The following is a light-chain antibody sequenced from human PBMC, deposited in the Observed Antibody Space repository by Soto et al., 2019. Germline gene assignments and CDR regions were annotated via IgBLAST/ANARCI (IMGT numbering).Light chain of an antibody. CDR3: QEYNSRQGT. CDR1: QGISTY. CDR2: GAS. J-gene: IGKJ1*01. V-gene: IGKV1-39*01. Sequence: DIQMTQSPSSLFANVGDRVTITCRASQGISTYLHWYQQRPGKAPSLLIYGASNLHRGVPSRFSGRGSGTDFTLTISSLQPEDVETYYCQEYNSRQGTFGQGTKV.